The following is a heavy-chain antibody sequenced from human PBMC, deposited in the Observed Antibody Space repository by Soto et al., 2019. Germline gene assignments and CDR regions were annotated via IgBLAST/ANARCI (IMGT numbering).Heavy chain of an antibody. D-gene: IGHD4-17*01. CDR2: IYYSGST. V-gene: IGHV4-39*01. J-gene: IGHJ3*02. CDR1: GCSISSSRYY. CDR3: ARRPAYGDDRDDAPDI. Sequence: PXETLCRTCTVSGCSISSSRYYWGWIRQPPGKGLEWIGSIYYSGSTYYNPSLKSRVTISVDTSKNQFSLKLSSVTAADTAVYYCARRPAYGDDRDDAPDIWGQGTMVTVS.